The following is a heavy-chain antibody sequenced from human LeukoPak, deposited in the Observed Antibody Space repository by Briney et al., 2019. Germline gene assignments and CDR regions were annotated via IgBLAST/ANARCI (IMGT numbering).Heavy chain of an antibody. CDR1: EYSFTGYY. J-gene: IGHJ4*02. Sequence: ASVKVSCKAYEYSFTGYYVQWVRHAHGHGLEWVAWINPASGASHYAQKFQGRVTVTRDTSISTAYMELSSLRSDDTAVFYCARSISGYTLDYWGQGTLVTVSS. V-gene: IGHV1-2*02. D-gene: IGHD3-22*01. CDR3: ARSISGYTLDY. CDR2: INPASGAS.